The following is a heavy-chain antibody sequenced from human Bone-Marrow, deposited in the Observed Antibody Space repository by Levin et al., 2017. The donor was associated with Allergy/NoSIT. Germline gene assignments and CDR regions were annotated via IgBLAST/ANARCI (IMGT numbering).Heavy chain of an antibody. CDR3: AKEGVVVVAATGKTYYYYGMDV. CDR1: GFTFSSYA. V-gene: IGHV3-23*01. CDR2: ISGSGGST. J-gene: IGHJ6*02. D-gene: IGHD2-15*01. Sequence: QSGGSLRLSCAASGFTFSSYAMSWVRQAPGKGLEWVSAISGSGGSTYYADSVKGRFTISRDNSKNTLYLQMNSLRAEDTAVYYCAKEGVVVVAATGKTYYYYGMDVWGQGTTVTVSS.